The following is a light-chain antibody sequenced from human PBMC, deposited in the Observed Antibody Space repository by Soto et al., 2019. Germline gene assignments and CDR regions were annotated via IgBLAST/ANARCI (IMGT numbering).Light chain of an antibody. V-gene: IGKV3-15*01. CDR3: QQYSNWPLT. Sequence: EILMTQSPATLSVSQGDRATLSCRASQSVSNNLAWYQQRPGQAPRLLIYGASTRATDIPARFSGSGSGTEFTLTISSLQSEDFAVYYCQQYSNWPLTFGGGTNVAIK. J-gene: IGKJ4*01. CDR1: QSVSNN. CDR2: GAS.